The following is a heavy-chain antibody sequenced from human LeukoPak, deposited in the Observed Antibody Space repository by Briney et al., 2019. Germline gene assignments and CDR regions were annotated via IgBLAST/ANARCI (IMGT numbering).Heavy chain of an antibody. D-gene: IGHD5-18*01. CDR2: IGPSGNDI. Sequence: GGSLRLSCAASGFTFSDYYMNWIRQAPGKGLEWLSYIGPSGNDINYADSVRGRFTISRDNAKNSLYLQMNSLRAEDTAVYYCARDGGIQLWLLPHYSMDVWGKGTTVTVSS. V-gene: IGHV3-11*04. CDR1: GFTFSDYY. J-gene: IGHJ6*03. CDR3: ARDGGIQLWLLPHYSMDV.